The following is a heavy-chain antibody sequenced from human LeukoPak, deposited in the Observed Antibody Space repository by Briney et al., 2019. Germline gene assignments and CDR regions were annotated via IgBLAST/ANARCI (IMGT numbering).Heavy chain of an antibody. D-gene: IGHD3-16*01. J-gene: IGHJ4*02. CDR2: IYGDGSFT. CDR3: ARHARGGDFDY. Sequence: GGSLRLSCAASGFTFSNFWMHWVRRAPGKGLVWVALIYGDGSFTRYADSVKGRFTISRDNAKNSLYLQMNSLRVEDTAVYYCARHARGGDFDYWGQGTLVTVSS. V-gene: IGHV3-74*01. CDR1: GFTFSNFW.